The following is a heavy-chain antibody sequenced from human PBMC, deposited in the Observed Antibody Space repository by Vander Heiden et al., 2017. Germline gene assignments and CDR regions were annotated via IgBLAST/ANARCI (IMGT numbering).Heavy chain of an antibody. CDR3: ARLPPPYGSGWYYFDY. Sequence: QVQLVQSGAELKKPGSSVKVSCKASGGTFSRYAISWVRQAPGQGLEWMGGIIPIFGTANYAQKFQGRVTITADESTSTAYMELSSLRSEDTAVYYCARLPPPYGSGWYYFDYWGQGTLVTVSS. CDR2: IIPIFGTA. D-gene: IGHD6-19*01. CDR1: GGTFSRYA. V-gene: IGHV1-69*01. J-gene: IGHJ4*02.